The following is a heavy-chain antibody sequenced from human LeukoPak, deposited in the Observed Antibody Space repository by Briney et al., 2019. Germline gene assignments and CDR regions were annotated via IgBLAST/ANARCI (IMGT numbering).Heavy chain of an antibody. CDR1: GFTFSSYG. Sequence: GGSLRLSCAASGFTFSSYGMHWVRQAPGKGLEWVAAIWYDGSNKYYADSVKGRFTISRDNSKNTLYLQMNSLRAEDTAVYYCTRDRAVRGGIDYWGQGTLVTVSS. CDR3: TRDRAVRGGIDY. CDR2: IWYDGSNK. D-gene: IGHD3-10*01. J-gene: IGHJ4*02. V-gene: IGHV3-33*01.